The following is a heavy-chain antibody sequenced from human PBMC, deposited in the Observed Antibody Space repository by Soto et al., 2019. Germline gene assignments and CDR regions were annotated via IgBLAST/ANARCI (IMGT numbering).Heavy chain of an antibody. CDR2: IYYSGGT. D-gene: IGHD3-16*01. J-gene: IGHJ4*02. CDR1: GCSISSSSNY. Sequence: SETLYLTCTVSGCSISSSSNYSGWIRQPPGKGLEWIGSIYYSGGTYYNPSLKSRVTISVDTSKNQFSLKLSSVTAADTAVYYCARFDYAQLFDYWGQGTLVTVS. V-gene: IGHV4-39*01. CDR3: ARFDYAQLFDY.